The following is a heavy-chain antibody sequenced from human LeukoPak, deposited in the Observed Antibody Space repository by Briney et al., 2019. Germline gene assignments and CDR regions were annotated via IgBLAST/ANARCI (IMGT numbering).Heavy chain of an antibody. Sequence: PGGSLRLSCAASGFTFSSYAMSWVRQAPGKGLEWVSAISGSGGSTYYADSVKGRFTISRDNSKNTLYLQMNSLRAEDTAVYYCEKAQDIVVVVAATDYWGQEPLVTVSS. V-gene: IGHV3-23*01. CDR3: EKAQDIVVVVAATDY. D-gene: IGHD2-15*01. J-gene: IGHJ4*02. CDR2: ISGSGGST. CDR1: GFTFSSYA.